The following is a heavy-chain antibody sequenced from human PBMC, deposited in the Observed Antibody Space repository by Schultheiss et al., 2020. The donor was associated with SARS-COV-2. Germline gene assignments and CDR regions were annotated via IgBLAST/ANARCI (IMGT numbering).Heavy chain of an antibody. CDR1: GGSISSYY. CDR3: ARDRSSGWSNFDY. CDR2: INHSGST. D-gene: IGHD6-19*01. Sequence: SQTLSLTCTVSGGSISSYYWSWIRQPPGKGLEWIGEINHSGSTNYNPSLKSRVTISVDKSKNQFSLKLSSVTAADTAVYYCARDRSSGWSNFDYWGQGTLVTVSS. V-gene: IGHV4-34*01. J-gene: IGHJ4*02.